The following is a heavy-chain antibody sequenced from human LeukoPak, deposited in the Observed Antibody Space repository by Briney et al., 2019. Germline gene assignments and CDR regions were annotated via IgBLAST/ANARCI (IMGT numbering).Heavy chain of an antibody. CDR3: ASRNKMGCSSTSCYISRGSNY. Sequence: GGSLRLSCAASGFTFSSYWMSWVRQAPGKGLEWVANIKQGGSGKYYVDSVKGRFTISRDNAKNSLYLQINSLRAEDTAVYYCASRNKMGCSSTSCYISRGSNYWGQGTLVTVSS. CDR2: IKQGGSGK. V-gene: IGHV3-7*01. CDR1: GFTFSSYW. D-gene: IGHD2-2*02. J-gene: IGHJ4*02.